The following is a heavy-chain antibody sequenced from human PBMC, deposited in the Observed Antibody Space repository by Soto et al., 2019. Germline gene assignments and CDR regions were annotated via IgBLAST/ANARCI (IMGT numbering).Heavy chain of an antibody. CDR1: GYTFTSYG. V-gene: IGHV1-18*04. J-gene: IGHJ6*02. D-gene: IGHD6-13*01. Sequence: ASVKVSCKASGYTFTSYGISWVRQAPGQGLEWMGWISAYNGNTNYAQKLQGRVTMTTDTSTSTAYMELRSLRSDDTAVYYCARARERIEAAGTRVYYGMDVWGQGTTATVSS. CDR2: ISAYNGNT. CDR3: ARARERIEAAGTRVYYGMDV.